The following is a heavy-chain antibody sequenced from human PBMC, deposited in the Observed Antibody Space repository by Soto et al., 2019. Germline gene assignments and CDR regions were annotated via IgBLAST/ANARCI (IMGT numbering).Heavy chain of an antibody. V-gene: IGHV4-59*01. Sequence: PSETLSLTCTVSGGSISSYYWSWIRQPPGKGLEWIGYIYYSGSTNYNPSLKSRVTISVDTSKNQFSLKLSSVTAADTAVYYCARDSGTRYYDFWSGSRQDYYYYYGMDVWGQGTTVTVSS. J-gene: IGHJ6*02. CDR2: IYYSGST. D-gene: IGHD3-3*01. CDR1: GGSISSYY. CDR3: ARDSGTRYYDFWSGSRQDYYYYYGMDV.